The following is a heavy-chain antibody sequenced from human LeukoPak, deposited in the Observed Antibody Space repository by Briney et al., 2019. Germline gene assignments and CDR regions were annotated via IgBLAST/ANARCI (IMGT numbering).Heavy chain of an antibody. J-gene: IGHJ4*02. Sequence: GGSLRLSCAASGFTFSVYGMHWVRQAPGKGLEWVALLSGDEAYIDYTDSVKGRFTISRDTSKNTLFLQMNSLRADDTAIYYCAKAAVYSRNWTPFDDWGQGTLVIVSS. CDR2: LSGDEAYI. CDR3: AKAAVYSRNWTPFDD. CDR1: GFTFSVYG. D-gene: IGHD6-13*01. V-gene: IGHV3-30*18.